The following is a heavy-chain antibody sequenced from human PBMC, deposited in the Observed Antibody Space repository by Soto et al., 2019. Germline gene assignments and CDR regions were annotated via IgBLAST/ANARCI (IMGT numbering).Heavy chain of an antibody. CDR3: ARARSGSWLLLLFDS. J-gene: IGHJ4*02. CDR1: GNTFTYVY. V-gene: IGHV1-45*02. D-gene: IGHD6-13*01. CDR2: ITPFNGNT. Sequence: AASVKVSCKGSGNTFTYVYLHWVRQAPGQALEWMGWITPFNGNTKYAQKFQDRVTFTGDTSLNTAYMELTGLTSDDTAIYYCARARSGSWLLLLFDSWGQGTPVTVSS.